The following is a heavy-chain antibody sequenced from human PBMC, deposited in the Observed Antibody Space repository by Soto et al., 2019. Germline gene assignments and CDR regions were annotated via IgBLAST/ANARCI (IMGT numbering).Heavy chain of an antibody. CDR1: GFTFSNAW. V-gene: IGHV3-15*01. D-gene: IGHD6-19*01. CDR3: TTQYSSGWYVAFDI. J-gene: IGHJ3*02. CDR2: IKSKTDGGTT. Sequence: EVQLVESGGGLVKPGGSLRLSCAASGFTFSNAWMSWVRQAPGKGLEWVGRIKSKTDGGTTDYAAPVKGRFTISRXDXINTLYLQMNSLKTEDTAVYYCTTQYSSGWYVAFDIWGQGTMVTVSS.